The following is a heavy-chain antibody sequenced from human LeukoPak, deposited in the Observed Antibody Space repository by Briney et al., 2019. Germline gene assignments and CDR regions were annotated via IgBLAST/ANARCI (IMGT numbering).Heavy chain of an antibody. Sequence: GGSLRLSCAASGFTVSSNYMNWVRQAPGKGLEWVSVIYSGGSTYYADSVKGRFTVSRDNTRNSLYLQMNSLTVEDAALYFCARDRAPDFYSGYRADAFDIWGQGTMITVSS. CDR1: GFTVSSNY. CDR2: IYSGGST. J-gene: IGHJ3*02. D-gene: IGHD3-3*01. V-gene: IGHV3-53*01. CDR3: ARDRAPDFYSGYRADAFDI.